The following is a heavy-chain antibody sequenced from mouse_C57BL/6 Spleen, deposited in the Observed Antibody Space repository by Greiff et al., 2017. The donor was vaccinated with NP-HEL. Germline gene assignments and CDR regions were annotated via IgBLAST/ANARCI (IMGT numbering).Heavy chain of an antibody. V-gene: IGHV1-66*01. CDR2: IYPGSGNT. D-gene: IGHD1-1*01. CDR3: ARSRGYYYGLFDY. Sequence: QVQLQQSGPELVKPGASVKISCKASGYSFTSYYIHWVKQRPGQGLEWIGWIYPGSGNTKYNEKFKGKATLTADTSSSTAYMQLSSLTSEDSAVYYCARSRGYYYGLFDYWGQGTTLTVSS. J-gene: IGHJ2*01. CDR1: GYSFTSYY.